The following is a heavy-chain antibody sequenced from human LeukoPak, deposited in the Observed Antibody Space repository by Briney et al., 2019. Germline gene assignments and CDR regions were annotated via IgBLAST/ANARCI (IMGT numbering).Heavy chain of an antibody. Sequence: GASVKVSCKASGYTFSSYGISWVRQAPGQGLEWMGWIVGDKGDTDYAQKLQGRVTMTTDTSTSTAYMELRSLISDDTAVYYCAGWGEDSYALDIWGQGTVVTVSS. CDR1: GYTFSSYG. CDR3: AGWGEDSYALDI. D-gene: IGHD3-10*01. CDR2: IVGDKGDT. J-gene: IGHJ3*02. V-gene: IGHV1-18*01.